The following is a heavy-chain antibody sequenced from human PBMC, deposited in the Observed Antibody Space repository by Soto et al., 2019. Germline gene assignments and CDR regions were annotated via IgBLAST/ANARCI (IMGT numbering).Heavy chain of an antibody. V-gene: IGHV4-59*01. D-gene: IGHD6-6*01. CDR1: GGSISSYY. Sequence: SETLSLTCTLSGGSISSYYWSWIRQPPGKGLEWIGYIYYSGSTNYNPSLKSRVTISVDTSKNQFSLKLSSVTAADTAVYYCARGSSNRIDYWGQGTLVTVS. J-gene: IGHJ4*02. CDR2: IYYSGST. CDR3: ARGSSNRIDY.